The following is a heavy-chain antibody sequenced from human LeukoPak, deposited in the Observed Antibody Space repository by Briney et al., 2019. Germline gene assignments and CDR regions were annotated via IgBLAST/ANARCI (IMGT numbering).Heavy chain of an antibody. CDR2: INHSGST. CDR1: GVSFSGYY. D-gene: IGHD3-9*01. V-gene: IGHV4-34*01. CDR3: ARGHIEILRYFDWLPKPYYFDY. Sequence: SETLSLTCAVYGVSFSGYYWSWIRQPPGKGLEWIGEINHSGSTNYNPSLKSRVTISVDTSKNQFSLKLSSVTAADTAVYYCARGHIEILRYFDWLPKPYYFDYWGQGTLVTVSS. J-gene: IGHJ4*02.